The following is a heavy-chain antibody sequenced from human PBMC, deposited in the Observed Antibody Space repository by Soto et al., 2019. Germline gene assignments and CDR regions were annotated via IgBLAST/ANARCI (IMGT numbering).Heavy chain of an antibody. Sequence: GGSLRLSCAASGFTFSSYVMSWVRQAPGKGLEWVSTISTSGSNTDYADSVKGRFTISRDNPKNTLYLQMNSLRAEDTAVFYCARLERHEYWGQGTLVTVSS. CDR2: ISTSGSNT. CDR1: GFTFSSYV. CDR3: ARLERHEY. D-gene: IGHD3-3*01. J-gene: IGHJ4*02. V-gene: IGHV3-23*01.